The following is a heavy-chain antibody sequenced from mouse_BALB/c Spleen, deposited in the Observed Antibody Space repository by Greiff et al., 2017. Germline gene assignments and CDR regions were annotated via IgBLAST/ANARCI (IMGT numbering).Heavy chain of an antibody. V-gene: IGHV5-6-4*01. J-gene: IGHJ2*01. CDR2: ISSGGSYT. Sequence: EVQLVESGGGLVKPGGSLKLSCAASGFTFSSYTMSWVRQTPEKRLEWVATISSGGSYTYYPDSVTGRFTISRDNAKNTLYLQMSSLKSEDTAMYYCTRDRGSSFDYWGQGTTLTVSS. D-gene: IGHD1-1*01. CDR1: GFTFSSYT. CDR3: TRDRGSSFDY.